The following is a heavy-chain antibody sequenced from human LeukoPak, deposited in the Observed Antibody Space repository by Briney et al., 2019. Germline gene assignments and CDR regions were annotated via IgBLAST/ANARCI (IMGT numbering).Heavy chain of an antibody. CDR1: GGTFSGYY. V-gene: IGHV4-34*01. D-gene: IGHD4-11*01. J-gene: IGHJ4*02. CDR2: IYHSGRT. CDR3: ARANSFRFDS. Sequence: KPSETLSLTCAVSGGTFSGYYWSWISQSPGKGLEWIGEIYHSGRTNYNPTLQSRATLSVDTSKRQFSLRLTSLTAADAGIYYCARANSFRFDSWGQETLVTVSS.